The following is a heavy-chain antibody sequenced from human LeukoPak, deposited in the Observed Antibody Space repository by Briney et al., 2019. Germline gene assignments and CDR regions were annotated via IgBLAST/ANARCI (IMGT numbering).Heavy chain of an antibody. D-gene: IGHD2-15*01. J-gene: IGHJ3*02. CDR2: IYYSGST. CDR1: GGSINSYY. Sequence: SETLSLTCTVSGGSINSYYWSWIRQPPGKGLECIGYIYYSGSTYYNPSLKSRVTISVDTSKNQFSLKLSSVTAADTAVYYCARDRYCSGGSCYSSNAFDIWGQGTMVTVSS. V-gene: IGHV4-59*12. CDR3: ARDRYCSGGSCYSSNAFDI.